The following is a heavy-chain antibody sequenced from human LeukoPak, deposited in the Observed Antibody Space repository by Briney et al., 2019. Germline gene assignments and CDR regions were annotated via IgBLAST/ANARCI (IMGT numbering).Heavy chain of an antibody. CDR2: VSTSGKT. J-gene: IGHJ4*02. CDR3: ARDRLIWFGEFNY. Sequence: SQTLSLTCTVSGDSITSAEYSWNWIRQPAGKGLEWIGRVSTSGKTFYNPSLNSRVPISLDTSKKQFSLKLSTVTAADTAVYYCARDRLIWFGEFNYWGQGTLVTVSS. CDR1: GDSITSAEYS. D-gene: IGHD3-10*01. V-gene: IGHV4-61*02.